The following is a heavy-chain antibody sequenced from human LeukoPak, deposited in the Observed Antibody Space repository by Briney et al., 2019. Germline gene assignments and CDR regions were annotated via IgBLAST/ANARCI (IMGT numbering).Heavy chain of an antibody. CDR1: RFTFTDYY. D-gene: IGHD1-7*01. V-gene: IGHV3-11*01. CDR3: GRDFGLVGTKRSFDL. CDR2: ISGSGTTI. Sequence: GGSLRLSCAASRFTFTDYYMGWIRQAPGKGLEWLSYISGSGTTIFYADSVKGRFTISRDSAKSSVDLQMNSLRAEDTAVYYCGRDFGLVGTKRSFDLWGQGTMVTVSS. J-gene: IGHJ3*01.